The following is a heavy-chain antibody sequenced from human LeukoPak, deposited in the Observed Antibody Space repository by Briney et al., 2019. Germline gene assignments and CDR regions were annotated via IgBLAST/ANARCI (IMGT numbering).Heavy chain of an antibody. Sequence: SGGSLRLSCAASGFTFSSSSMSWVRQAPGRGREWVSAISGDGGTTYYTDSVKGRFTVSRNNSNDTLYLQLNSLNAEDTAVYYCAKSRQYTSNYFENWGQGILVTVSS. CDR2: ISGDGGTT. CDR1: GFTFSSSS. CDR3: AKSRQYTSNYFEN. V-gene: IGHV3-23*01. D-gene: IGHD6-19*01. J-gene: IGHJ4*02.